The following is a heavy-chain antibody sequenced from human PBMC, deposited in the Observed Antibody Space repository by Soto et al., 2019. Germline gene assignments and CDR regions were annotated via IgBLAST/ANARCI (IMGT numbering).Heavy chain of an antibody. CDR2: IRSKANSYAT. Sequence: PWGSLRLSCAASGFTFSGSAMHWVRQASGKGLEWVGRIRSKANSYATAYAASVKGRFTISRDDSKNTAYLQMNSLKTEDTAVYYCTRGLDGSGSRPNYYYYYGMDVWGQGTTVTVSS. J-gene: IGHJ6*02. D-gene: IGHD3-10*01. CDR1: GFTFSGSA. V-gene: IGHV3-73*01. CDR3: TRGLDGSGSRPNYYYYYGMDV.